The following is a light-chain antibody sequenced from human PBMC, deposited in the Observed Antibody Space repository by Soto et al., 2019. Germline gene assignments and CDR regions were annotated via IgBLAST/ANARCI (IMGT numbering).Light chain of an antibody. CDR2: TNN. V-gene: IGLV1-44*01. Sequence: QSVLAQPPSASGSPGQRVFVSCSGSTSDIGTNAVNWFQHLPGTAPKLLIYTNNPRPSGVPDRFSGSKSGTSASLAISGLQSEDEADYYCATWHDSFYVFGTGTKLTVL. J-gene: IGLJ1*01. CDR3: ATWHDSFYV. CDR1: TSDIGTNA.